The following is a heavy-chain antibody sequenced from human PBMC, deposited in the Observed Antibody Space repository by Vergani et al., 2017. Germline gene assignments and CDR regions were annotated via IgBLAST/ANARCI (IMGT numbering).Heavy chain of an antibody. J-gene: IGHJ4*02. CDR2: IYPGDSDT. Sequence: EVQLVQSGAEVKKPGESLKISCKGSGYSFTSYWIAWVRQMPGKGLEWMGVIYPGDSDTRYSPSFQGQVTISADKSISTAYLQWSSLKASDTAMYYCARRNGVGSTWYVFDYWGQGTLVTVSS. CDR1: GYSFTSYW. V-gene: IGHV5-51*01. CDR3: ARRNGVGSTWYVFDY. D-gene: IGHD6-13*01.